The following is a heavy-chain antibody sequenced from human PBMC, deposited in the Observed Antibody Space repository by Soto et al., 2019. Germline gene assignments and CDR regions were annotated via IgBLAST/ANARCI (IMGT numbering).Heavy chain of an antibody. V-gene: IGHV4-4*02. CDR2: SHQNGNT. J-gene: IGHJ4*02. Sequence: QVQLQESGPGLVKPSGTLSLTCAVSGVSISSHDWWTWVRQPPGKGLEWIGESHQNGNTNYNSSLESRVTISLDKSKNQFSLQLSSVTVADTAVYYCATRDTGRVYWGQGTLVTVSS. CDR1: GVSISSHDW. D-gene: IGHD5-18*01. CDR3: ATRDTGRVY.